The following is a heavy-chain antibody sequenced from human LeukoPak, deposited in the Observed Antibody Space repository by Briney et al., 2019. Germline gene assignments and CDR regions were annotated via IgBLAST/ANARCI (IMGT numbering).Heavy chain of an antibody. D-gene: IGHD3-16*01. CDR3: ARVIWGAVAFDV. Sequence: GGSLRLSCAASGFTFSSYWMSWVRQAPGKGLEWVANIKQDGSEKYYVDSVKGRFTISRDNSKNTLYLQMNSLRAEDTAVYYCARVIWGAVAFDVWGRGTMVIVSS. J-gene: IGHJ3*01. CDR1: GFTFSSYW. CDR2: IKQDGSEK. V-gene: IGHV3-7*01.